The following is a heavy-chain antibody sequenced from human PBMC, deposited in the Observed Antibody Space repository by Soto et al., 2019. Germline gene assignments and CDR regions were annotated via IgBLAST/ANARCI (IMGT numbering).Heavy chain of an antibody. CDR2: IYYTGNA. Sequence: QVQLQESGPGLLKPSQTLSLTCSVSGGSINNGAYYWSWIRQHQGNGLQWIGYIYYTGNAFYNPSLKRRVVITVHASQDQFSLQMRSVTAADTAVYFCARLDLGAFDLGCPGTLVTVSS. D-gene: IGHD1-1*01. V-gene: IGHV4-31*03. CDR1: GGSINNGAYY. CDR3: ARLDLGAFDL. J-gene: IGHJ3*01.